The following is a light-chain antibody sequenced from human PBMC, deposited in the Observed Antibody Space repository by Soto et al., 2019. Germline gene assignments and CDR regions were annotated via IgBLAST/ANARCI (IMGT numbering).Light chain of an antibody. J-gene: IGLJ2*01. CDR1: SSNIGAGYD. Sequence: QSVLTQPPSVSGAPGQTVTISCTGSSSNIGAGYDVHWYQQLPGTAPKLLIYGNSNRPSGVPDRFSGSKSGTSASLAITGLQAEDEADYYCQSYDSSLVVFGGGTKVTVL. CDR3: QSYDSSLVV. CDR2: GNS. V-gene: IGLV1-40*01.